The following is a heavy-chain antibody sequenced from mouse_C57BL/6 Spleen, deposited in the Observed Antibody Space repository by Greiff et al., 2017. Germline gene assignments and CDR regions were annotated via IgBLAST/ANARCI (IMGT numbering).Heavy chain of an antibody. CDR3: AIPRQLGEEGSFDY. J-gene: IGHJ2*01. CDR2: INPNYGTT. CDR1: GYSFTDYT. Sequence: EVQLQQSGPELVKPGASVKISCKASGYSFTDYTMNWVKQSNGKSLEWIGVINPNYGTTSYNQKFKGKATLTVDQTSSTAYMQLNNLTSENSADYDCAIPRQLGEEGSFDYWGQGTTLTVSS. D-gene: IGHD4-1*02. V-gene: IGHV1-39*01.